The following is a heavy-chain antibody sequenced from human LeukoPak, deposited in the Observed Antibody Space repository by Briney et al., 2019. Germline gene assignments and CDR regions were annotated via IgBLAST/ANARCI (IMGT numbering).Heavy chain of an antibody. CDR1: GYSFTSYW. V-gene: IGHV5-51*01. CDR2: IYPGDSDT. Sequence: GESLKISCKGSGYSFTSYWIGWVRQMPGKGLEWMGIIYPGDSDTRYSPSFQGQVTISADKSISTAYLQWSSLKASDTAMYYCARVRGIVGATIPRYYYYGMDVWGQGTTVTVSS. J-gene: IGHJ6*02. CDR3: ARVRGIVGATIPRYYYYGMDV. D-gene: IGHD1-26*01.